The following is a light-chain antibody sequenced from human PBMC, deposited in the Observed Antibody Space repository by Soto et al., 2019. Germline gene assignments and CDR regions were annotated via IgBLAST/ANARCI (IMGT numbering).Light chain of an antibody. CDR3: QQYDSSPLS. J-gene: IGKJ4*01. CDR1: QSVSSSY. Sequence: EIVLTQSPGTLSLSPGERATLSCRASQSVSSSYLALYQQKPGQAPRLLIYGASSRATGIPDRFSGSGSGTAFTLTISRLEPEDFAVYYCQQYDSSPLSFGGGTKVEIK. CDR2: GAS. V-gene: IGKV3-20*01.